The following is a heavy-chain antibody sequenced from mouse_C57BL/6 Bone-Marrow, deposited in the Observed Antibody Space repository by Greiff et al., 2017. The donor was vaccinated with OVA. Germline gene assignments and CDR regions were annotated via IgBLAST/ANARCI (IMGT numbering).Heavy chain of an antibody. CDR1: GFTFSSYG. V-gene: IGHV5-6*01. Sequence: EVQLVESGGDLVKPGGSLTLSCAASGFTFSSYGMSWVRQTPDKRLEWVATLSRGASYTYYPDSVQWRFTISRANATNTLYLQLSSLKSEDTAMFSCERDRSGMDYWGQGTSVTVSS. CDR2: LSRGASYT. D-gene: IGHD1-3*01. CDR3: ERDRSGMDY. J-gene: IGHJ4*01.